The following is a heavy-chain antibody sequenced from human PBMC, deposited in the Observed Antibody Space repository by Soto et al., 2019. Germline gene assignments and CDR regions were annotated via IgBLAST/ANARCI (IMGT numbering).Heavy chain of an antibody. CDR1: GGSLSSSSW. V-gene: IGHV4-4*02. CDR2: IYYSGST. D-gene: IGHD4-17*01. J-gene: IGHJ4*02. Sequence: QVQLQESGPGLVNPSGTLSLTCAVSGGSLSSSSWWSWVRQPPGKALEWLGEIYYSGSTKYNPSLNSRVTISEDQSKNDFSLRLSSVTAADTAVYYCVHHGGDPYYHDFWGQGMLVTVSS. CDR3: VHHGGDPYYHDF.